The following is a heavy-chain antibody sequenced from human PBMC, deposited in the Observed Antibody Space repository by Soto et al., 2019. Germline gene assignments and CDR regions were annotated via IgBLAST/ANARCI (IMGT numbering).Heavy chain of an antibody. CDR2: INHSGST. CDR3: ARGEFTTATTYYFDY. Sequence: SETLSLTCAVYTGSFSGYYWSWIRQPPGKGLEWIGEINHSGSTNYNPSLKSRVTISADTSKNQFSLTLTSVTAADTAVYYCARGEFTTATTYYFDYWARGTLVTVSS. J-gene: IGHJ4*02. V-gene: IGHV4-34*01. CDR1: TGSFSGYY. D-gene: IGHD4-17*01.